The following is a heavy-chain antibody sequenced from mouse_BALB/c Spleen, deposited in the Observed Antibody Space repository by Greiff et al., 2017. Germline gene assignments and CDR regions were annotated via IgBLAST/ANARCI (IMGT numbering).Heavy chain of an antibody. CDR2: INSNGGST. J-gene: IGHJ1*01. V-gene: IGHV5-6-3*01. D-gene: IGHD2-10*02. CDR1: GFTFSSYG. Sequence: DVMLVESGGGLVQPGGSLKLSCAASGFTFSSYGMSWVRQTPDKRLELVATINSNGGSTYYPDSVKGRFTISRDNAKNTLYLQMSSLKSEDTAMYYCARREYGNYFWYFDVWGAGTTVTVSS. CDR3: ARREYGNYFWYFDV.